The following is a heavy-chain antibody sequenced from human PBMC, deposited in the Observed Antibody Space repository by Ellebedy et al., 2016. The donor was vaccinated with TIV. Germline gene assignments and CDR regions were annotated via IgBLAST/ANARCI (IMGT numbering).Heavy chain of an antibody. V-gene: IGHV4-38-2*02. CDR2: ISHTGIT. CDR3: AGVRDGSRPFDY. J-gene: IGHJ4*02. Sequence: SETLSLTCTVSGYSISSGYYWGCVRQPPGKGLEWIGSISHTGITYYNSSLESRVTISVDTSKNQFSLRLSSVTAADTAIYYCAGVRDGSRPFDYWGQGTLVTVSS. D-gene: IGHD6-13*01. CDR1: GYSISSGYY.